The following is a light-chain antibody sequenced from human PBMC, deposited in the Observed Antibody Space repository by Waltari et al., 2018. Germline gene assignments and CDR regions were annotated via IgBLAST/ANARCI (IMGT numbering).Light chain of an antibody. J-gene: IGKJ2*01. V-gene: IGKV3-11*01. CDR3: QQRVHWPMYT. CDR2: DAS. Sequence: PGERATLSCRASQSVSNYLAWYQQRPGQAPRVLIYDASSRATGIPTRFSGSGSGTDFTLTISSLQPEDSAVYYCQQRVHWPMYTFGQGTKLEIK. CDR1: QSVSNY.